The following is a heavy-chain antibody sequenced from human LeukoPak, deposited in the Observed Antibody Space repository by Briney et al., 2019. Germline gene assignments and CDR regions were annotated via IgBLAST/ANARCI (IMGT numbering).Heavy chain of an antibody. V-gene: IGHV3-30*18. CDR2: ISYDGPNK. CDR1: GFTFSSYA. J-gene: IGHJ6*03. Sequence: GGSLRLSCAASGFTFSSYAMSWVRQAPGKGLEWVAAISYDGPNKYYVDSVKGRFTISRDNSKNTLYLQMNSLRAEDTAVYYCAKDLIPHTYYDFLLVNNYYYYYYMDVWGKGTTVTVSS. D-gene: IGHD3-3*01. CDR3: AKDLIPHTYYDFLLVNNYYYYYYMDV.